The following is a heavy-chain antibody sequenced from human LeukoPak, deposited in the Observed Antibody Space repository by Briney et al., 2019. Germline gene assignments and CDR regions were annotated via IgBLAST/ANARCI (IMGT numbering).Heavy chain of an antibody. D-gene: IGHD2-15*01. Sequence: PGGSLRLSCAASGFTFSSYGMHWVRQARGKGLEWMGGFDPEDGETIYAQKFQGRVTMTEDTSTDTAYMELSSLRSEDTAVYYCATAGFVNCSGGSCYYYYYGMDVWGQGTTVTVSS. V-gene: IGHV1-24*01. CDR3: ATAGFVNCSGGSCYYYYYGMDV. CDR1: GFTFSSYG. J-gene: IGHJ6*02. CDR2: FDPEDGET.